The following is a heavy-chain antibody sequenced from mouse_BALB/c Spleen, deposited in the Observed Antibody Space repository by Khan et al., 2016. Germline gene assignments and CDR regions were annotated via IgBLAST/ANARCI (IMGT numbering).Heavy chain of an antibody. Sequence: VQLQESGPGLVAPSQSLSITCTVSGFSLTSYGVHWVRQPPGKGLEWLGVIWAGGSTNYNSALMSRLSISKDNSKSQGFLKMNSLQTDDKAIYFCAREGNSLLRHSYDAMDYWAEGTSVTVSS. J-gene: IGHJ4*01. CDR1: GFSLTSYG. CDR2: IWAGGST. D-gene: IGHD1-2*01. CDR3: AREGNSLLRHSYDAMDY. V-gene: IGHV2-9*02.